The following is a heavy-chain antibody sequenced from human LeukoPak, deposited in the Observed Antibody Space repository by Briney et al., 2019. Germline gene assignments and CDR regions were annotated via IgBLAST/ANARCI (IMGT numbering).Heavy chain of an antibody. D-gene: IGHD2-21*01. V-gene: IGHV5-51*01. J-gene: IGHJ5*02. Sequence: PGESLKISCKGSGYSFTSYWIGWVRQMPGKGLEWMGIIYPGESDIGYSPSFQGQVTISADKSISTAYPQWSSLKASDTAMYYCARRLGNWFDPWGQGTQVTVSS. CDR2: IYPGESDI. CDR3: ARRLGNWFDP. CDR1: GYSFTSYW.